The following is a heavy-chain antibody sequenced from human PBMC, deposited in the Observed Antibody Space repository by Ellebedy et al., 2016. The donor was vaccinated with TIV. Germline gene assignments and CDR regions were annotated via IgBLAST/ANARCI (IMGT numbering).Heavy chain of an antibody. CDR2: ISGSGGST. CDR3: AKSGNGDLFHWYFDL. Sequence: GESLKISXAASGFTFDDYAMHWVRQAPGKGLEGVSAISGSGGSTYYADSVKGRFTISRDNSKNTLYLQMNSLRAEDTAVYYCAKSGNGDLFHWYFDLWGRGTLVTVSS. D-gene: IGHD4-17*01. CDR1: GFTFDDYA. J-gene: IGHJ2*01. V-gene: IGHV3-23*01.